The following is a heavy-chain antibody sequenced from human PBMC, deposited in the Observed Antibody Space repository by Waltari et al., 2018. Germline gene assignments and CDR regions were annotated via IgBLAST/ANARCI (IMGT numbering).Heavy chain of an antibody. CDR1: GFTFSSYG. Sequence: QVQLVESGGGVVQPGRSLRLSCAASGFTFSSYGMHWVRQAPGKGLEWVAGISYDGSNKYYADSVKGRFTISRDNSKSTLYLQMNSLRAEDTAVYYCARDGYGDRSQTYYFDYWGQGTLVTVSS. CDR3: ARDGYGDRSQTYYFDY. J-gene: IGHJ4*02. D-gene: IGHD4-17*01. CDR2: ISYDGSNK. V-gene: IGHV3-30*03.